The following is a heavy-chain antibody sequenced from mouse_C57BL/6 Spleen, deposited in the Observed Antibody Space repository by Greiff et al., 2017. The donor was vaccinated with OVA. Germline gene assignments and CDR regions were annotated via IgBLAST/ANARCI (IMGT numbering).Heavy chain of an antibody. CDR2: ISDGGSYT. CDR3: ARDHYYGSKGFAY. D-gene: IGHD1-1*01. V-gene: IGHV5-4*01. J-gene: IGHJ3*01. Sequence: EVKLVESGGGLVKPGGSLKLSCAASGFTFSSYAMSWVRQTPEKRLEWVATISDGGSYTYYPDNVKGRFTISIDNAKNNLYLQMSHLMSDDTAMYYCARDHYYGSKGFAYWGQGTLVTVSA. CDR1: GFTFSSYA.